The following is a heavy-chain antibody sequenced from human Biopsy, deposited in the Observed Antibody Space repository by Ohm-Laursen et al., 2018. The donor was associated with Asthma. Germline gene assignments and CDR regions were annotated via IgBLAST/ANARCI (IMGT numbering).Heavy chain of an antibody. V-gene: IGHV4-34*01. Sequence: SETLSLTCSIYALSVRDYYWTWVRQSPGKGLEWIGESDHRGSTKVSPTLKSRVTISKDASAFNFSLKVRSVTATGTAIYYCAGGPEWSGLDVWGQGTTVTVSS. CDR3: AGGPEWSGLDV. J-gene: IGHJ6*02. D-gene: IGHD3-3*01. CDR2: SDHRGST. CDR1: ALSVRDYY.